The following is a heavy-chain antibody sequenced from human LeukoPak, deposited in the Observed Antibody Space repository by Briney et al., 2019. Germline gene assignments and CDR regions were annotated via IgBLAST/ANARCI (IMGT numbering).Heavy chain of an antibody. V-gene: IGHV3-23*01. CDR3: AKDRRRTYMGASGPHDY. D-gene: IGHD1-26*01. Sequence: PGGSLRLSCAASGFTFSSYAMSWVRQAPGKGLEWVSAISGSGGSTYYADSVKGRFTISRDNSKNTLYLQMNSLRAEDTAVYYCAKDRRRTYMGASGPHDYWGQGTLVTVSS. J-gene: IGHJ4*02. CDR2: ISGSGGST. CDR1: GFTFSSYA.